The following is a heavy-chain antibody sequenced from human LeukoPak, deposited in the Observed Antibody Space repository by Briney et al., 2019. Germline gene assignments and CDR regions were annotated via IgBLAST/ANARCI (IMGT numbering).Heavy chain of an antibody. CDR3: ARGPYSSSWYSRIGDY. Sequence: KPSETLSPTCTVSGGSISSGGYYWSWIRQHPGKGLEWIGYIYYSGSTYYNPSLKSRVTISVDTSKNQFSLKLSSVTAADTAVYYCARGPYSSSWYSRIGDYWGQGTLVTVSS. CDR2: IYYSGST. V-gene: IGHV4-31*03. J-gene: IGHJ4*02. D-gene: IGHD6-13*01. CDR1: GGSISSGGYY.